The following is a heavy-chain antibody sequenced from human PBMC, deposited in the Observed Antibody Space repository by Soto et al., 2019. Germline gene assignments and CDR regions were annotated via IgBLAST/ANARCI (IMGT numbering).Heavy chain of an antibody. V-gene: IGHV3-30*14. D-gene: IGHD3-9*01. CDR1: GFTFSTYI. CDR2: IFPNGRDK. CDR3: ASGSGPTNYYDILTGPQGVLDS. Sequence: GGSLRLSCAASGFTFSTYIMHWVRQAPGKGLEWVAIIFPNGRDKDYADSVKGRFTISRDISKNTLYLQMTSLRDEDTAVYYCASGSGPTNYYDILTGPQGVLDSWGQGTLVTVSS. J-gene: IGHJ4*02.